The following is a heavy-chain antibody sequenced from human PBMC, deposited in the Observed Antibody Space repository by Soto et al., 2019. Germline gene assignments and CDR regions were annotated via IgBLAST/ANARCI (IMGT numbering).Heavy chain of an antibody. Sequence: GGSLSLSCAASGFTFSSYSMNWVRQAPGKGLEWVSYIISSSSTIYYADSVKGRFTISRDNAKNSLYLQMNSLRAEDTAVYYCAKYYDILTGYSQLDYWGQGTLVTVSS. CDR1: GFTFSSYS. V-gene: IGHV3-48*01. CDR2: IISSSSTI. J-gene: IGHJ4*02. CDR3: AKYYDILTGYSQLDY. D-gene: IGHD3-9*01.